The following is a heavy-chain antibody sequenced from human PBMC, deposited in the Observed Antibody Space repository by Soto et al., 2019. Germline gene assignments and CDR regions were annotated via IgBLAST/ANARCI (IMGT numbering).Heavy chain of an antibody. CDR3: AKSRGSGNNGMDV. Sequence: QVELVESRGGVVQPGRSLRLSCAASGFTFSSYGMHWVRQAPGRGLEWVAVISYDGSNKSYADSVKGRFTISRDNSKNTLYLQMNSLRAEDTAVYYCAKSRGSGNNGMDVWGQGTTVTVSS. D-gene: IGHD3-10*01. J-gene: IGHJ6*02. V-gene: IGHV3-30*18. CDR1: GFTFSSYG. CDR2: ISYDGSNK.